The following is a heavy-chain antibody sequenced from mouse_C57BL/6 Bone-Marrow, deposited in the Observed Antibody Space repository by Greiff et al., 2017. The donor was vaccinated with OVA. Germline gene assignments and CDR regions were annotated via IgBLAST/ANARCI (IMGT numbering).Heavy chain of an antibody. CDR2: IHPSDSDT. CDR1: GYTFTSYW. D-gene: IGHD1-1*01. J-gene: IGHJ1*03. V-gene: IGHV1-74*01. CDR3: AMGTVVATYWYFDV. Sequence: QVQLQQPGAELVKPGASVKVSCKASGYTFTSYWMHWVKQRPGQGLEWIGRIHPSDSDTNYNQKFKGKATLTVDKSSSTADMQLSSLTSEDSSVYYSAMGTVVATYWYFDVWGTGTTVTVSS.